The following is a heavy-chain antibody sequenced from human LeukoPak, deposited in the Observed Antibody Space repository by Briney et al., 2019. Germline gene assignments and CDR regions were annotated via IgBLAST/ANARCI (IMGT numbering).Heavy chain of an antibody. CDR3: ARGKLGYYYYHMDA. Sequence: ASVKVSCKASGGTLSGYAISWVRQAPGQGLEWMGGIIPIYGTPHSAQKFQGRVTITTDESTSTAFMDLSSLRSEDTAVYYCARGKLGYYYYHMDAWGKGTTVTVSS. J-gene: IGHJ6*03. CDR2: IIPIYGTP. CDR1: GGTLSGYA. D-gene: IGHD3-3*02. V-gene: IGHV1-69*05.